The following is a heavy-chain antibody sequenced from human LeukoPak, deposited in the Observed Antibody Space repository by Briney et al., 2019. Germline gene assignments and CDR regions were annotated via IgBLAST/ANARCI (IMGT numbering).Heavy chain of an antibody. CDR3: ARHRPGGNSDYYYYYMDV. D-gene: IGHD4-23*01. V-gene: IGHV4-38-2*01. CDR1: GYSISSGYY. CDR2: VYHSGST. Sequence: SGTLSLTCAVSGYSISSGYYWGWIRQHPGKGLEWIGSVYHSGSTYYNPSLKSRVTISVDTSKNQFSLKLSSVTAADTAVYYCARHRPGGNSDYYYYYMDVWGKGTTVTVSS. J-gene: IGHJ6*03.